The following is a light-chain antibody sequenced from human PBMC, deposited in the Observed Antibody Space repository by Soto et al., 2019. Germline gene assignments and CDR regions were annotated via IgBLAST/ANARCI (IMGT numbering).Light chain of an antibody. CDR3: VSFAGGTYV. V-gene: IGLV2-8*01. CDR2: DVN. J-gene: IGLJ1*01. CDR1: SSDVGAYIF. Sequence: QSALTQPPSASGSPGQSVTISCTGTSSDVGAYIFFSWYQQHPGKAPKLMVYDVNRRPPGVPDRFFGSKSGNTASLTVSGLQAEDEADYYCVSFAGGTYVFGTGTKLTVL.